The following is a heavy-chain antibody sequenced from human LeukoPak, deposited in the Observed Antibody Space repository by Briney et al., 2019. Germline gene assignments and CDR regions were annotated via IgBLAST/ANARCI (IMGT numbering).Heavy chain of an antibody. CDR1: GYSFTSYW. Sequence: GESLKISCKGSGYSFTSYWISWVRQMPGKGLEWMGTIDPSDSYTNYSPSFQGHVTISADKSISTAYLQWSSLKASDTAMYYCATLFYGDYAYDNWGQGTLVTVSS. CDR2: IDPSDSYT. CDR3: ATLFYGDYAYDN. J-gene: IGHJ4*02. D-gene: IGHD4-17*01. V-gene: IGHV5-10-1*01.